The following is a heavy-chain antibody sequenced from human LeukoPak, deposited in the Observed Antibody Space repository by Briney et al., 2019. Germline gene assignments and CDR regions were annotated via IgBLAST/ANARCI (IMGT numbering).Heavy chain of an antibody. J-gene: IGHJ4*02. CDR3: ARTSGWNSFDN. D-gene: IGHD6-19*01. CDR1: GFTVSSYW. Sequence: GGSLRLSCAASGFTVSSYWMSWVRQAQGKGLEWVANIKQDGSEKYYVDSVKGRFTSSRDNSKNTLYFQMNSLRAEDTAVYYCARTSGWNSFDNWGQRTLVTVSS. V-gene: IGHV3-7*03. CDR2: IKQDGSEK.